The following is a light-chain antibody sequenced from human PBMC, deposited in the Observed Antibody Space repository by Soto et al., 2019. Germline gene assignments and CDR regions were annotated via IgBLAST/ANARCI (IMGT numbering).Light chain of an antibody. CDR3: QHYNSYSEA. CDR1: QTISSW. V-gene: IGKV1-5*03. J-gene: IGKJ1*01. Sequence: DIQMTQSPSTRPVSVLDIVTITFLASQTISSWLAWYQQKPGKAPKLLIYKASTLKSGVPSRFSGSGSGTEFTLTISSLQPDDFATYYCQHYNSYSEAFGQGTKVDI. CDR2: KAS.